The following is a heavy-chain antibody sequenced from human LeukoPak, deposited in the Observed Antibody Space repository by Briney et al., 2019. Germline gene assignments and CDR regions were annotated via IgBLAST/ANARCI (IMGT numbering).Heavy chain of an antibody. Sequence: SETLSLTCTVSGGSISGYYWTWIRQPPGKGLEWVGYIYYSGGTNYNPSLRSRFSISVDTSKSQFSLKLSSVTAADTALYYCARLESSYGRYDFDYWGRGTLVTVSS. J-gene: IGHJ4*02. D-gene: IGHD6-19*01. V-gene: IGHV4-59*08. CDR3: ARLESSYGRYDFDY. CDR2: IYYSGGT. CDR1: GGSISGYY.